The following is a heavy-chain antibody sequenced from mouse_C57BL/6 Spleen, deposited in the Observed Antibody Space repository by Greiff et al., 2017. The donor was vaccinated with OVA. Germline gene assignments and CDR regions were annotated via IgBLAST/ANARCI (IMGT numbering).Heavy chain of an antibody. Sequence: QVQLQQPGAELVKPGASVKLSCKASGYTFTSYWMQWVKPRPGQGLEWIGELDPSDSYTNYNQKFKGKATLTVDTSSSTAYMQLSSLTSEDSAVYYCARTDGSSYWYFDVWGTGTTVTVSS. CDR3: ARTDGSSYWYFDV. V-gene: IGHV1-50*01. CDR2: LDPSDSYT. D-gene: IGHD1-1*01. CDR1: GYTFTSYW. J-gene: IGHJ1*03.